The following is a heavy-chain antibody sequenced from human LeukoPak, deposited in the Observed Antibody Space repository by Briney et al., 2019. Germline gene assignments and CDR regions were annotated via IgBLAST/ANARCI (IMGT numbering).Heavy chain of an antibody. CDR1: GFTFSSYG. CDR2: IRYDGSNK. D-gene: IGHD3-3*01. CDR3: AKPETIFGVVFDY. Sequence: GGALRLSCAASGFTFSSYGMHWVRQAPGKGLEWVAFIRYDGSNKYYADSVKGQFTISRDNSKNTLYLQMHSLRAEDTAVYYCAKPETIFGVVFDYWGQGTLVTVSS. V-gene: IGHV3-30*02. J-gene: IGHJ4*02.